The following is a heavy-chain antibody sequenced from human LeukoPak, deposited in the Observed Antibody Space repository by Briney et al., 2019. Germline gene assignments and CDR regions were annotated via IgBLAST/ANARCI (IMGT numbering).Heavy chain of an antibody. D-gene: IGHD3-10*01. CDR1: GFTFSSYA. J-gene: IGHJ4*02. V-gene: IGHV3-23*01. CDR3: ARKRYYYGSGSSDY. CDR2: ISGTGGNT. Sequence: PGGSLRLSCAASGFTFSSYAMSWVRQAPGKGLEWVSGISGTGGNTYYADSVKGRFTISRDTSKNTLYLQMNSLRTKDTAIYYCARKRYYYGSGSSDYWGQGTLVTVSS.